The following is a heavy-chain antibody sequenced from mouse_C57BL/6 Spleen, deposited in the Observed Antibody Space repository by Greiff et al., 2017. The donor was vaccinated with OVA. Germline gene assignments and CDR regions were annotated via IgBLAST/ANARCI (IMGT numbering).Heavy chain of an antibody. CDR3: ARDLYGSSYGFAY. V-gene: IGHV1-82*01. J-gene: IGHJ3*01. CDR1: GYAFSSSW. Sequence: VQLQQSGPELVKPGASVKISCKASGYAFSSSWMNWVKQRPGKGLEWIGRLYPGDGDTNYNGKFKGKATLTADKSSSTAYMQLSSLTSEDSAVYFCARDLYGSSYGFAYWGQGTLVTVSA. D-gene: IGHD1-1*01. CDR2: LYPGDGDT.